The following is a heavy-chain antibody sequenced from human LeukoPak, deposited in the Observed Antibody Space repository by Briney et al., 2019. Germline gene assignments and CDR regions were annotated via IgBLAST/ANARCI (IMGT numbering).Heavy chain of an antibody. CDR2: ISSSSSYI. CDR3: SGYSSGWTYYFDY. D-gene: IGHD6-19*01. Sequence: GGSLRLSCAASGFTFSSYSMNWVRQAPGKGLEWVSSISSSSSYIYYADSVKGRFTISRDNAKNSLYLQMNSLRAEGTAVYYCSGYSSGWTYYFDYWGQGTLVTVSS. CDR1: GFTFSSYS. V-gene: IGHV3-21*01. J-gene: IGHJ4*02.